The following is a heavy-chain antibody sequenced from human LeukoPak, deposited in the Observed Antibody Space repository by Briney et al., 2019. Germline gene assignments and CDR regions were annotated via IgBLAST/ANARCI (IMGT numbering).Heavy chain of an antibody. CDR2: IYSDNT. D-gene: IGHD4/OR15-4a*01. Sequence: ETLSLTCAVYGGSFSGYYWSWIRQAPGKGLEWVSFIYSDNTHYSDSVKGRFTISRDNSKNTLYLQMNSLRAEDTAVYYCARRAGAYSHPYDYWGQGTLVTVSS. J-gene: IGHJ4*02. CDR1: GGSFSGYY. CDR3: ARRAGAYSHPYDY. V-gene: IGHV3-53*01.